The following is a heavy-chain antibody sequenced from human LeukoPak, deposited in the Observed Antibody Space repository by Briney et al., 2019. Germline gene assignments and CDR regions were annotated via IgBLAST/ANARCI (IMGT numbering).Heavy chain of an antibody. J-gene: IGHJ3*02. Sequence: SETLSLTCTVSGGSISSDYWSWIRQPPGKGLEWIGYIYYSGSTSYNPSLKSRVTISVDTSKNQFSLKLSSVTAADTAIYYCATSIAAPGTSAFGIWGQGTVVTVSS. D-gene: IGHD6-13*01. V-gene: IGHV4-59*08. CDR1: GGSISSDY. CDR2: IYYSGST. CDR3: ATSIAAPGTSAFGI.